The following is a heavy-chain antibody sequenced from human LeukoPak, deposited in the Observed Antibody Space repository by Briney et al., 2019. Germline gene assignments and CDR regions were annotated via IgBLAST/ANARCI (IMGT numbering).Heavy chain of an antibody. D-gene: IGHD3-10*01. CDR2: IYYSGST. V-gene: IGHV4-39*07. J-gene: IGHJ6*03. CDR3: ARLGTTYYYGSGSYYNRGLVYYYYYMDV. CDR1: GGSISSSSYY. Sequence: SETLSLTCTVSGGSISSSSYYWGWIRQPPGKGLEWIGSIYYSGSTYYNPSLKSRVTISVDTSKNQFSLKLSSVTAADTAVYYCARLGTTYYYGSGSYYNRGLVYYYYYMDVWGKGTTVTISS.